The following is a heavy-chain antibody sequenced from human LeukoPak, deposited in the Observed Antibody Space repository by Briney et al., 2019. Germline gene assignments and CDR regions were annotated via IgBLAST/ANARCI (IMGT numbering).Heavy chain of an antibody. J-gene: IGHJ6*03. D-gene: IGHD6-6*01. CDR1: GGTFSSYA. Sequence: SVKVSCKASGGTFSSYAISWVRQAPGQGLEWMGGIIPIFGTANYAQKFQGRVTITTDESTSTAYMELSSLRSEDTAVYYCAVIKADSSSSGHYYYYMDVWGKGTTVTVSS. CDR2: IIPIFGTA. V-gene: IGHV1-69*05. CDR3: AVIKADSSSSGHYYYYMDV.